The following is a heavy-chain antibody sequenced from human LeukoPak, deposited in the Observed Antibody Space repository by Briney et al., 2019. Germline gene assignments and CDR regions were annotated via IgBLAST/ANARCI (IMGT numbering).Heavy chain of an antibody. D-gene: IGHD4-17*01. V-gene: IGHV1-8*01. CDR2: MNPNSGNT. J-gene: IGHJ6*02. CDR1: GYTFTSYD. Sequence: ASVKASCKASGYTFTSYDINWVRQATGQGLEWMGWMNPNSGNTGYAQKFQGRVTMTRNTSISTAYMELSSLRSEDTAVYYCARGLLDYGDYGSLYYYGMDVWGQGTTVTVSS. CDR3: ARGLLDYGDYGSLYYYGMDV.